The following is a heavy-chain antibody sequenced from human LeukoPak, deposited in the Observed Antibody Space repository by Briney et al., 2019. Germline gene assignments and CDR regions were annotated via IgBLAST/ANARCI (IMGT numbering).Heavy chain of an antibody. Sequence: GSLRLSCAASGFTVSSNYMSWVRQAPGKGLEWIGSIYYSGSTYYNPSLKSRVTISVDTSKNQFSLKLSSVTAADTAVYYCARGTSGYDFEPFDYWGQGTLVTVSS. J-gene: IGHJ4*02. CDR3: ARGTSGYDFEPFDY. D-gene: IGHD5-12*01. CDR1: GFTVSSNY. CDR2: IYYSGST. V-gene: IGHV4-39*07.